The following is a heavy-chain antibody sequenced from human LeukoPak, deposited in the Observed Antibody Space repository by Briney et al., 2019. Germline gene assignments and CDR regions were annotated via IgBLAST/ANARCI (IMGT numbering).Heavy chain of an antibody. D-gene: IGHD3-10*01. Sequence: PGGSLRLSCAASGFTFSSYSMNWVRQAPGKGLEWVSYISSSGSTIYYADSVKGRFTISRDNAKNSLYLQMNSLRAEDTAVYYCARSGSGILAYGMDVWGQGTTVTVSS. CDR2: ISSSGSTI. V-gene: IGHV3-48*04. J-gene: IGHJ6*02. CDR3: ARSGSGILAYGMDV. CDR1: GFTFSSYS.